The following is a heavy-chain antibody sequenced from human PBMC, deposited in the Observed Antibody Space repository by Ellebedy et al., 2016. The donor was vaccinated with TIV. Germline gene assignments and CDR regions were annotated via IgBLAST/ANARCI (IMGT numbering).Heavy chain of an antibody. V-gene: IGHV1-2*02. J-gene: IGHJ6*02. CDR1: GYTFTSYY. CDR3: ARVPPLFGDFGYYYYGMDV. Sequence: ASVKVSCKASGYTFTSYYMHWVRQAPGQGLEWMGWINPNSGGTNYAQKFQGRVTMTRDTSISTAYMELSSLRSEDTAVYYCARVPPLFGDFGYYYYGMDVWGQGTTVTVSS. CDR2: INPNSGGT. D-gene: IGHD2-21*02.